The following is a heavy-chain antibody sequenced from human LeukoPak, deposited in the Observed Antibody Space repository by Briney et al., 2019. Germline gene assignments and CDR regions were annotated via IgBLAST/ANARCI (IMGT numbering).Heavy chain of an antibody. J-gene: IGHJ5*02. CDR2: IKSDGRT. D-gene: IGHD2-15*01. Sequence: GGSLRLSCAAAGFTFSNYWMHWVRQAPGKGLVWVSRIKSDGRTNYADSVKGRFTISRDNSQNTLYLEMNNLRAEDTAVYYCAKGGYTTCFDPWGQGTLVTVSS. V-gene: IGHV3-74*01. CDR1: GFTFSNYW. CDR3: AKGGYTTCFDP.